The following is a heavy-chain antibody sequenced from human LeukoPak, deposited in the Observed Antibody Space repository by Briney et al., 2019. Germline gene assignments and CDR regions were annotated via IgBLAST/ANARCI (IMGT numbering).Heavy chain of an antibody. CDR3: AREGISLVRGVVLYYYGMDV. D-gene: IGHD3-10*01. Sequence: SQTLSLTCVISGDRVSSSSAAWNWIRQSPSRGLEWLGRAYYKSKWYDDYAVSVKSRITIGPDASTNQFSLHLSSVTPEDTAVYYCAREGISLVRGVVLYYYGMDVWGQGTTVTVSS. CDR1: GDRVSSSSAA. CDR2: AYYKSKWYD. J-gene: IGHJ6*02. V-gene: IGHV6-1*01.